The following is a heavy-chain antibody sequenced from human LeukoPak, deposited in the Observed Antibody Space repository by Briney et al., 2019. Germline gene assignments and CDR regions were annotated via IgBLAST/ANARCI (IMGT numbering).Heavy chain of an antibody. CDR2: IIPIFGTA. CDR1: GGTFSSYA. V-gene: IGHV1-69*01. J-gene: IGHJ4*02. D-gene: IGHD6-19*01. CDR3: ARDSSPPYSSGWYGGFDY. Sequence: GSSVKVSCKASGGTFSSYAISWVRQAPGQGLEWMGGIIPIFGTANYAQKFQGRVTITVDESTSTAYMELSSLRSEDTAVYYCARDSSPPYSSGWYGGFDYWGQGTLVTVSS.